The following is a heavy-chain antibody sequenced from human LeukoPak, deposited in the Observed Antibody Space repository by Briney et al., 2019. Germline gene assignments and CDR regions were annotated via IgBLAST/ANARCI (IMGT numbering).Heavy chain of an antibody. CDR2: IDSSGGTT. CDR1: GFTFRSFG. Sequence: GGSLRLSCAASGFTFRSFGMNWVRQGPTKGLEWVSFIDSSGGTTYYADSVKGRFTISRDNAKNSLYLQMNSLRAEDTAVYYCAKWDYHDTSGIVAWGQGTLVTVSS. D-gene: IGHD3-22*01. V-gene: IGHV3-48*03. CDR3: AKWDYHDTSGIVA. J-gene: IGHJ5*02.